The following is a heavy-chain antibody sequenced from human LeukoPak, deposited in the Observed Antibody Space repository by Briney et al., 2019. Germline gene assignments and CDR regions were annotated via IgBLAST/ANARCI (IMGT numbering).Heavy chain of an antibody. CDR1: GFTFSSYA. CDR3: AKKVVPYYYMDV. V-gene: IGHV3-23*01. CDR2: ISGSGGST. Sequence: PGGSLRLSCAASGFTFSSYAMSWVRQAPGKGPEWVSAISGSGGSTYYADSVKGRFTISRDNSKNTLYLQMNSLRAEDTAVYYCAKKVVPYYYMDVWGKGTTVTVSS. D-gene: IGHD2-15*01. J-gene: IGHJ6*03.